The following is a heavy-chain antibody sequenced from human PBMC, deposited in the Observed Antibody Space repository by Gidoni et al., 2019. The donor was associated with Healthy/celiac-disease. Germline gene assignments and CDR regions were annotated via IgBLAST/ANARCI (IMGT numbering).Heavy chain of an antibody. Sequence: QVQLVESGGGVVQPGGSLRLSCAASGFPFSSYGMHWVRQAPGKGLEWVGFIRYDGSNKYYAESVKGRFNISRDNSKNTLYLQMNSLRAEDTAVYYWAKGPISSTTVTIGGIDYWGQGTLVTVSS. CDR2: IRYDGSNK. V-gene: IGHV3-30*02. CDR1: GFPFSSYG. J-gene: IGHJ4*02. CDR3: AKGPISSTTVTIGGIDY. D-gene: IGHD4-17*01.